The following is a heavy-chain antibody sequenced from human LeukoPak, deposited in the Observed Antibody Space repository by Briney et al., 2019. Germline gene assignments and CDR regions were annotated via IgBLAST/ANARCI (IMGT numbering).Heavy chain of an antibody. CDR1: DDSISSSSYY. D-gene: IGHD3-10*01. CDR3: ARRFYGSSRVDI. J-gene: IGHJ3*02. Sequence: SETLSLTCTVSDDSISSSSYYWAWIRQPPGKGLEWIGNIHYSGSTYYSPSLMSRVTISVDTSKNQFSLKLRSVTAADAAMYYCARRFYGSSRVDIWGHGTMVTVSS. CDR2: IHYSGST. V-gene: IGHV4-39*01.